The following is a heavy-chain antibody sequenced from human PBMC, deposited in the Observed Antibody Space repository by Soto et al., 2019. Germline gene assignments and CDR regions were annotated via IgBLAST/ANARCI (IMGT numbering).Heavy chain of an antibody. V-gene: IGHV3-48*02. CDR1: GFTFSSYS. Sequence: EVQLVESGGGLVQPGGSLRLSCAASGFTFSSYSMNWVRQAPGKGLEWVSYIRTRSNSIYYADSVKGRFTVSWDNAKNSLFLQMNSLRDEDTAVYFCARAQSSGSYSPFDYWGQGTLVTVSS. CDR2: IRTRSNSI. D-gene: IGHD1-26*01. CDR3: ARAQSSGSYSPFDY. J-gene: IGHJ4*02.